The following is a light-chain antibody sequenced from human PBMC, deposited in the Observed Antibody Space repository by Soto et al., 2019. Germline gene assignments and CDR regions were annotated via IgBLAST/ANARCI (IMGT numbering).Light chain of an antibody. Sequence: IPLTQSPSSLSASVGDRVTITCRASQGISSYLAWYQQKPGKAPKVLIYAASTLQSGVPPRFSGSGSGTDFTLTISSLQPEDFATYYCHQLNSYPITFGQGTRLEIK. CDR3: HQLNSYPIT. CDR2: AAS. V-gene: IGKV1-9*01. J-gene: IGKJ5*01. CDR1: QGISSY.